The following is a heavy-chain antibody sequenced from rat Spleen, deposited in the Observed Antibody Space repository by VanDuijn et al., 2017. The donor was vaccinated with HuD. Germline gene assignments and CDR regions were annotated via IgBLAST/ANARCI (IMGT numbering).Heavy chain of an antibody. CDR3: ARAFMYTTDYYPYVMDA. V-gene: IGHV2-32*01. D-gene: IGHD1-6*01. CDR2: MWVDGDT. J-gene: IGHJ4*01. CDR1: GFSLTSYH. Sequence: QVQLKESGPGLVQPSQTLSLTCTVSGFSLTSYHVHWVRQPPGKGLEWLGVMWVDGDTSYNSSLKSRLSISRDTSKSQVFLKMSSLQTEDTATYYCARAFMYTTDYYPYVMDAWGQGASVTVSS.